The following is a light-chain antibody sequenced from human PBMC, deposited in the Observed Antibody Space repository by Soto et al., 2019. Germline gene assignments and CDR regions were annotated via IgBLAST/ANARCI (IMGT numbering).Light chain of an antibody. J-gene: IGKJ4*01. Sequence: EIVMTQSPATLSVSPGEIATLSCRASHRVSSYLAWYQQRPGQAPRLLIYGASTRATGVPARFSGSGSGTVFTLTIISLQSEDFSVYYCQQYNNCPLTFGGGTKVEIK. CDR2: GAS. CDR1: HRVSSY. CDR3: QQYNNCPLT. V-gene: IGKV3-15*01.